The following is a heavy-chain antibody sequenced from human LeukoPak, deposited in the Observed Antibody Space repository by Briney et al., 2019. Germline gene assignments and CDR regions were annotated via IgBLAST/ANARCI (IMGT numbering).Heavy chain of an antibody. D-gene: IGHD3-22*01. V-gene: IGHV1-69*13. J-gene: IGHJ6*02. CDR3: ARELTDYYDSSGYRWDYYYYYGMDV. CDR1: GGTFSSYA. CDR2: IIPIFGTA. Sequence: ASVKVSCKASGGTFSSYAISWVRQAPGQGLEWMGGIIPIFGTANYAQKFQGRVTMTADESTSTAYMELSSLRSEDTAVYYCARELTDYYDSSGYRWDYYYYYGMDVWGQGTTVTVSS.